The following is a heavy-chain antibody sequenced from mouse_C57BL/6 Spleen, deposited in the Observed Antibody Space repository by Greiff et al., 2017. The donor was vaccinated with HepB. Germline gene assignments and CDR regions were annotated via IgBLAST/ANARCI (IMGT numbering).Heavy chain of an antibody. D-gene: IGHD1-1*01. J-gene: IGHJ2*01. CDR2: IDPETGGT. Sequence: QVQLKQSGAELVRPGASVTLSCKASGYTFTDYEMHWVKQTPVHGLEWIGAIDPETGGTAYNQKFKGKAILTADKSSSTAYMELRSLTSEDSAVYYCTKDTTVVATGYFDYWGQGTTLTVSS. V-gene: IGHV1-15*01. CDR1: GYTFTDYE. CDR3: TKDTTVVATGYFDY.